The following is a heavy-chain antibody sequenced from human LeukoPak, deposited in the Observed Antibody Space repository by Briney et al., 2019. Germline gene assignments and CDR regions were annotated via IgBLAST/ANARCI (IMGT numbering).Heavy chain of an antibody. J-gene: IGHJ4*02. Sequence: SETLSLTCSVSGDSVTGSYWNWIRQPPGKGLEWIAYVSSDGSTNYNPSLRSRLIISVDTTKNDISLILTSVTAADTAIYYCAILDCNVEGSYNHWGRGTLVTVSS. CDR2: VSSDGST. D-gene: IGHD5-24*01. CDR3: AILDCNVEGSYNH. V-gene: IGHV4-59*08. CDR1: GDSVTGSY.